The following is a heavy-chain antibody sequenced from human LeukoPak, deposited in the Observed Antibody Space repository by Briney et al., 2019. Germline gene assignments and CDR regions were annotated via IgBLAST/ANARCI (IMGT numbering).Heavy chain of an antibody. CDR1: GFTFSHSG. V-gene: IGHV3-73*01. CDR2: IDKKDKGYATAT. Sequence: GGSLRLSCAASGFTFSHSGRHWVRQSSGKGLEWVGQIDKKDKGYATATAYAASVKGRFTISRDDSINTAYLQMKSLKTEDTALYSCTRNSGTYNCFDLWGQGTLVTVSS. D-gene: IGHD6-13*01. J-gene: IGHJ5*02. CDR3: TRNSGTYNCFDL.